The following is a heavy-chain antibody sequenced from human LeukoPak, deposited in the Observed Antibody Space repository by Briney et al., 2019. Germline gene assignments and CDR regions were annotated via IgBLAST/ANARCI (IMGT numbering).Heavy chain of an antibody. CDR2: ISGSGGST. CDR1: GFTFTNYA. CDR3: AKRSSNYDAFYFDY. Sequence: PGGSLRLSCAASGFTFTNYAMSWVRQAPGEGLEWVSGISGSGGSTYYADSVKGRFTISRDNSKNTLYLQMNSLRAEDTAVYYCAKRSSNYDAFYFDYWGQGTLVTVSS. J-gene: IGHJ4*02. D-gene: IGHD4-11*01. V-gene: IGHV3-23*01.